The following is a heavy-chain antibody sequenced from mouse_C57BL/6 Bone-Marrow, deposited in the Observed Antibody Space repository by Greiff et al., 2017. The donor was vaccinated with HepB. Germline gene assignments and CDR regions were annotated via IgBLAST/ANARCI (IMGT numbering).Heavy chain of an antibody. Sequence: VQLQESGAELARPGASVKLSCKASGYTFTSYGISWVKQSTGQGLEWIGEIYPRSGNTYYNEKFKGKATLTADKSSSTAYMELRSLTSEDSAVYFCARRYYGSWAYAMDYWGQGTSVTVSS. D-gene: IGHD1-1*01. CDR1: GYTFTSYG. V-gene: IGHV1-81*01. CDR3: ARRYYGSWAYAMDY. CDR2: IYPRSGNT. J-gene: IGHJ4*01.